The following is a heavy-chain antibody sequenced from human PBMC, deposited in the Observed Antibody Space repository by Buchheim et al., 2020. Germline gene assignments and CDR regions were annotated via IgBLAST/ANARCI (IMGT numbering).Heavy chain of an antibody. D-gene: IGHD1-26*01. V-gene: IGHV1-69*01. CDR3: AAEPVRELSSATADY. Sequence: QVQLVQSGAEVKKPGSSVKVSCKASGGTFSNYVFTWVRQAPGQGLEWMGGIIPISGTANYAQKFQARVTLTADEFTSTAYMALSGLTSDDTAVYYCAAEPVRELSSATADYWGQGT. CDR1: GGTFSNYV. J-gene: IGHJ4*02. CDR2: IIPISGTA.